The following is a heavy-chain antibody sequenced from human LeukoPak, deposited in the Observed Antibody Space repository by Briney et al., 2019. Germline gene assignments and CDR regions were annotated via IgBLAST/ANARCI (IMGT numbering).Heavy chain of an antibody. V-gene: IGHV3-48*03. D-gene: IGHD3-22*01. J-gene: IGHJ5*02. Sequence: GGSLRLSCAASGFTFSSYEMNWVRQAPGKGLEWVSYVSSRGTTIYYADSVRGRFTISRDNAKNSLYLQMNSLRADDTAVYYCGIRRYDSSGYYYLGNDPWGQGTLVTVSS. CDR2: VSSRGTTI. CDR3: GIRRYDSSGYYYLGNDP. CDR1: GFTFSSYE.